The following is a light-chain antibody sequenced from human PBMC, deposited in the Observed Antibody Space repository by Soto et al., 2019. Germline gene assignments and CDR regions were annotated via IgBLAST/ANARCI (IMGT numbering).Light chain of an antibody. CDR2: GAS. V-gene: IGKV3-20*01. CDR3: QQYRSSPRT. Sequence: EIVLTQSPGTLSLSPGEGATLSCRASQSVSTNFLAWYQQKPGLSPRLLIYGASTRATGIPDRFSGSGSGTDFTLNISRLEPEDFAVYYCQQYRSSPRTFGQGTKVEIK. CDR1: QSVSTNF. J-gene: IGKJ1*01.